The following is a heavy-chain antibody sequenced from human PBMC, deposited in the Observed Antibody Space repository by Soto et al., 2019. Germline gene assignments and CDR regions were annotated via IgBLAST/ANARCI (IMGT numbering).Heavy chain of an antibody. CDR3: ARDSPSSGRSFDL. CDR1: GVSITSNY. V-gene: IGHV4-4*07. CDR2: IFHTGAT. J-gene: IGHJ4*02. Sequence: QVHLKESGPGLVKPSETLSLTCNVSGVSITSNYWNWVRQPAGKRREWIGRIFHTGATNVNSNLRSRVIMSIDTSKNQLSLKLRPVTAADTAVYYCARDSPSSGRSFDLWGQGILVTVSS. D-gene: IGHD1-26*01.